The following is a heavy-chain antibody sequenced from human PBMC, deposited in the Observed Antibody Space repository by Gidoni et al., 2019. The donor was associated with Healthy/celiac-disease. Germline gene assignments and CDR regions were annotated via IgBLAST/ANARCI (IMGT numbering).Heavy chain of an antibody. Sequence: VQLVESVGGLVQPGGSLGLSCAASGFTFSSYRMNWVRQAPGKGREWVSYSSGSSSTIDHADSVKGRCTISRDNAKKSLYLQMNSMRDEDTAVYYCARAPDCSGGGCRPRWFDPWGQGTLVTVSS. CDR3: ARAPDCSGGGCRPRWFDP. D-gene: IGHD2-15*01. J-gene: IGHJ5*02. CDR1: GFTFSSYR. CDR2: SSGSSSTI. V-gene: IGHV3-48*02.